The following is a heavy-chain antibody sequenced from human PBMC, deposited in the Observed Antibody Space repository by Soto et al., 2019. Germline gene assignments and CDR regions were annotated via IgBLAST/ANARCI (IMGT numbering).Heavy chain of an antibody. CDR2: IIPILGIA. J-gene: IGHJ6*03. Sequence: ASVKVSCKASGGTFSSYTISWVRQAPGQGLEWMGRIIPILGIANYAQKFQGRVTITADKSTSTAYMELSSLRSEDTAVYYCAREDCSGGSCYSPRYYYYYMDVWGKGTTVTVSS. CDR1: GGTFSSYT. V-gene: IGHV1-69*04. D-gene: IGHD2-15*01. CDR3: AREDCSGGSCYSPRYYYYYMDV.